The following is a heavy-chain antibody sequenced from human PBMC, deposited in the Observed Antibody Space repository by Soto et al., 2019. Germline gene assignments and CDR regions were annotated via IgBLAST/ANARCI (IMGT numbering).Heavy chain of an antibody. CDR1: GGSISGFY. D-gene: IGHD1-1*01. V-gene: IGHV4-4*07. Sequence: LSLTCSVSGGSISGFYWSWIRKSAGKGLEWIGRIYATGTTDYNPSLKSRVMMSVDTSKKQFSLKLRSVTAADTAVYYCVRDGTKTLRDWFDPWGQGISVTVSS. CDR3: VRDGTKTLRDWFDP. J-gene: IGHJ5*02. CDR2: IYATGTT.